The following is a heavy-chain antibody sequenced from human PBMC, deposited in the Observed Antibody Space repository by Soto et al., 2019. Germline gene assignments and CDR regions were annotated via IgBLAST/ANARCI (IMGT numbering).Heavy chain of an antibody. CDR2: ISYDGSNK. V-gene: IGHV3-30-3*01. D-gene: IGHD1-26*01. J-gene: IGHJ6*04. CDR3: ARDVESGSSQYYYYYYGMDV. CDR1: GFTFSSYA. Sequence: GGSLRLSCAASGFTFSSYAMHWVRQAPGKGLEWVAVISYDGSNKYYADSVKGRFTISRDNSKNTLYLQMNSLRAEDTAVYYCARDVESGSSQYYYYYYGMDVWGKGTTVTV.